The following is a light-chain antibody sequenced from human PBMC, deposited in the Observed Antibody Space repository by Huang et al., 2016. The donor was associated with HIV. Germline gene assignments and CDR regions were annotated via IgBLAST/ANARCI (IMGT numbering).Light chain of an antibody. V-gene: IGKV3-15*01. J-gene: IGKJ1*01. Sequence: EIVMTQSPATLSVSPRERATLPCRASQSVSSNLAWYQQKPGQAPRLLIYGASTRATGIPARFSGSGSGTEFTLTISSLQSEDFAVYYCQQYNKWPRTFGQGTKVEIK. CDR1: QSVSSN. CDR2: GAS. CDR3: QQYNKWPRT.